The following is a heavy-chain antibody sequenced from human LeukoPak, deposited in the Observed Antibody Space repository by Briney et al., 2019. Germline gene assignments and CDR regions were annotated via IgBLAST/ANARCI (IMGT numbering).Heavy chain of an antibody. CDR2: IIPIPGIA. CDR1: GGTFSSYA. J-gene: IGHJ4*02. D-gene: IGHD3-22*01. V-gene: IGHV1-69*04. CDR3: AREPYYYDSSQNYFDY. Sequence: SVKVSCKASGGTFSSYAISWVRQTPGQGLEWMGRIIPIPGIANYAQKFQGRVTITADKSTSTAYMELSSLRSEDTAVYYCAREPYYYDSSQNYFDYWGQGTLVTVSS.